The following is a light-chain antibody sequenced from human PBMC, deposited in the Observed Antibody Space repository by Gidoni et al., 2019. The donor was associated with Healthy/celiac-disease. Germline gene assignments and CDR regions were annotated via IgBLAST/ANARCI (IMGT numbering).Light chain of an antibody. CDR1: SSDVGGYNY. Sequence: QSALTQPASVSGSPGQSLTISCTGTSSDVGGYNYVSWYQQHPGKAPKLMIYEVSNRPSGVSNRFSGSKSGNTASLTISGLQAEDEADYYCSSYTSSSTLPVVFGGGTKLTVL. CDR3: SSYTSSSTLPVV. J-gene: IGLJ2*01. V-gene: IGLV2-14*01. CDR2: EVS.